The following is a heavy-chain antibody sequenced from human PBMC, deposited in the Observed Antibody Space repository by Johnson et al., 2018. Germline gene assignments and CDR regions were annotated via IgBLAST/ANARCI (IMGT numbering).Heavy chain of an antibody. Sequence: QVQLQESGPGLVNPSQTLSLTCTVSGASVISGHVYWSWIRQPAGRGLEWIGRVFSRGNTHYNPPPERRVLISLDPSKNQFSPKPTAGTAADTAVYYCARDPFQGGCLDIWGQGAMVTVSS. J-gene: IGHJ3*02. CDR1: GASVISGHVY. D-gene: IGHD2-15*01. V-gene: IGHV4-61*02. CDR3: ARDPFQGGCLDI. CDR2: VFSRGNT.